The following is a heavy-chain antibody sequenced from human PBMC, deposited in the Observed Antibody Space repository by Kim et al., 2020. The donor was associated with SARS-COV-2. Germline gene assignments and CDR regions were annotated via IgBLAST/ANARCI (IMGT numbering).Heavy chain of an antibody. CDR2: IASNGIRT. CDR3: ARGSGNFGDFDY. D-gene: IGHD3-10*01. J-gene: IGHJ4*02. Sequence: GGSLRLSCAASQFTVSSYWMHWVRQAPGKGLVWVARIASNGIRTYYADSVKGRFTISRDNAKNTMYLQMNSLRAEDTAVYYCARGSGNFGDFDYWGQGTLVTVSS. V-gene: IGHV3-74*01. CDR1: QFTVSSYW.